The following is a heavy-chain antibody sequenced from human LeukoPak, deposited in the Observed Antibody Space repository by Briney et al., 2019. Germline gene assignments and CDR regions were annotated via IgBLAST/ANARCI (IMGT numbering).Heavy chain of an antibody. J-gene: IGHJ4*02. CDR2: ISYDGSNK. V-gene: IGHV3-30-3*01. D-gene: IGHD4-17*01. CDR3: ARDHGDYDGYFDY. CDR1: GFTFSSYA. Sequence: GGSLRLSCAASGFTFSSYAMHWVRQAPGKGLEWVAVISYDGSNKYYADSVKGRFTISRDNSKNTLYLQLNSLRAEDTAVYYCARDHGDYDGYFDYWGQGTLVTVSS.